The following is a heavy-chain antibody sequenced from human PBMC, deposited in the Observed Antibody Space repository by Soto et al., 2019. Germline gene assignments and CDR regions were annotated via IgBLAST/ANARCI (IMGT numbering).Heavy chain of an antibody. D-gene: IGHD3-22*01. CDR2: ISGGGGST. CDR3: AKARLYDSSGLFDN. V-gene: IGHV3-23*01. J-gene: IGHJ4*02. Sequence: EVQLLESGGGLVQPGGSLRLSCGASGFTFSSYAMSWVRQAPGKGLEWVSFISGGGGSTYYADSVKGRFTVSRDNSKNTMYLQMNSLRAEDTAVYYCAKARLYDSSGLFDNWGQGTLVTVSS. CDR1: GFTFSSYA.